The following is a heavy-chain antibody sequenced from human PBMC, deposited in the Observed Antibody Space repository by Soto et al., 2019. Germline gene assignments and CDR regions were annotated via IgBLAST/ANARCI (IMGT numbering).Heavy chain of an antibody. D-gene: IGHD6-13*01. CDR3: AKDAAGSYYYYMDV. CDR2: ISWNGGSI. Sequence: EVQLVESGGGLVQPGRSLRLSCAASGFTFDDYAMHWVRQAPGKGLEWVSGISWNGGSIGYADSVKGRFTISRDNAKNSLYLQMNSLRAEDTALYYCAKDAAGSYYYYMDVWGKGTTVTVSS. CDR1: GFTFDDYA. V-gene: IGHV3-9*01. J-gene: IGHJ6*03.